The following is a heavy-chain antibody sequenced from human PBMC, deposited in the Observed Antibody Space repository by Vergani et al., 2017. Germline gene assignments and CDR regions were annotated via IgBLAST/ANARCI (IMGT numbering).Heavy chain of an antibody. CDR1: GFTFSSYW. Sequence: EVQLVESGGGLVQPGGSLRLSCAASGFTFSSYWMSWVRQAPGKGLEWVANIKQDGSEKDYVDSVKGRFTISRDNAKNSLYLQMNSLRAEDTAVYYCARENGDYGSGFDPWGQGTLVTVSS. D-gene: IGHD4-17*01. J-gene: IGHJ5*02. CDR3: ARENGDYGSGFDP. CDR2: IKQDGSEK. V-gene: IGHV3-7*01.